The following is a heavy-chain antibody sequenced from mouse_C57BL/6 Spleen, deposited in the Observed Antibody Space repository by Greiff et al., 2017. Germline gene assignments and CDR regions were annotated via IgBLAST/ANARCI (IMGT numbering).Heavy chain of an antibody. Sequence: EVQLKESGPVLVKPGASVKMSCKASGYTFTDYYMNWVKQSHGKSLEWIGVINPYNGGTSYNQKFKGKATLTVDKSSSTAYMELNSLTSEDSAVYYCALDYYGSSPYYFDYWGQGTTLTVSS. J-gene: IGHJ2*01. V-gene: IGHV1-19*01. CDR3: ALDYYGSSPYYFDY. CDR1: GYTFTDYY. CDR2: INPYNGGT. D-gene: IGHD1-1*01.